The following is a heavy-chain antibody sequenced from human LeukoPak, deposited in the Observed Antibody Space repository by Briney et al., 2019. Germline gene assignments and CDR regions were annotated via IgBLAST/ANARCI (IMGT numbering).Heavy chain of an antibody. J-gene: IGHJ4*02. Sequence: GGSLRLSCAASGFTVSSNYMSWVRQAPGKGLEWVSVIYSGGSTYYADSVKGRFTISRDNSKNTLYLQMNSLRAEDTAVYYCARDRAPYYFDSWGQGTLVTVSS. CDR1: GFTVSSNY. V-gene: IGHV3-66*01. CDR3: ARDRAPYYFDS. CDR2: IYSGGST.